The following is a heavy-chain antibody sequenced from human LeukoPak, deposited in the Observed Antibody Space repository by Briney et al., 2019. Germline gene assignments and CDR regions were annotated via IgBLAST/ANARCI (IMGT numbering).Heavy chain of an antibody. Sequence: ASVKVSRKASGGTFSSYAINWVRQAPGQGLEWMGRIIPIFGIANYAQKFQGRVTVTADKSTSTAYMELSSLRSEDTAVYYCARYEAAAGNWFDPWGQGTLVTVSS. J-gene: IGHJ5*02. D-gene: IGHD6-13*01. V-gene: IGHV1-69*04. CDR1: GGTFSSYA. CDR3: ARYEAAAGNWFDP. CDR2: IIPIFGIA.